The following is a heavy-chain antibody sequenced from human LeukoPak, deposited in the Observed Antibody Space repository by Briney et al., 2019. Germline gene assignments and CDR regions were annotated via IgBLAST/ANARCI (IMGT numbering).Heavy chain of an antibody. CDR2: IRYDGSNK. D-gene: IGHD3-22*01. CDR3: AKVGSSGYYFDY. Sequence: GGSLRLSCAASGFTFSSYGMHWVRQAPGRGLEWVAFIRYDGSNKYYADSVKGRFTISRDNSKNTLYLQMNSLRAEDTAVYYCAKVGSSGYYFDYWGQGTLVTVSS. V-gene: IGHV3-30*02. J-gene: IGHJ4*02. CDR1: GFTFSSYG.